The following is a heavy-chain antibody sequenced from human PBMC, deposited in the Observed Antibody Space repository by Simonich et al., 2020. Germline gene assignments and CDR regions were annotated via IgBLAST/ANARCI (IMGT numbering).Heavy chain of an antibody. D-gene: IGHD2-15*01. V-gene: IGHV4-59*01. J-gene: IGHJ4*02. CDR2: IYYSAGT. CDR3: ARGGLYFDY. CDR1: GGSLSSYN. Sequence: QVQLQESGPGLVKPSETLSLTCTVSGGSLSSYNGSGVRQPPGKGLERIGYIYYSAGTHYTPSLKSRVTISVDTSKNQFSLKLSSVTAADTAVYYCARGGLYFDYWGQGTLVTVSS.